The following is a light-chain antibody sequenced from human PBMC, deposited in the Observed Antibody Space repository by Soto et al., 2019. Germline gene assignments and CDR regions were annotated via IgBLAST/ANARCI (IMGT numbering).Light chain of an antibody. CDR3: GTWNSSLSAYV. Sequence: QSVLTQPPSLSAAPGQKVTISYSGSSSDIGNNYGSWYQQLPGTAPKLRIYDNNMRPSGIPDRFSGSKSGTSATLGITGFQTGDEADYYCGTWNSSLSAYVFGTGTKVTVL. CDR2: DNN. J-gene: IGLJ1*01. V-gene: IGLV1-51*01. CDR1: SSDIGNNY.